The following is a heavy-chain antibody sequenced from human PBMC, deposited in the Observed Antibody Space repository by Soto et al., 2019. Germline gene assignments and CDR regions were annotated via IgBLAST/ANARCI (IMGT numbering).Heavy chain of an antibody. CDR1: GFTFSDYD. CDR3: QRDLPIYDSSGYYNHDAFDI. V-gene: IGHV3-11*01. Sequence: GGSLRLSCAASGFTFSDYDISWIRQAPWKGLEWVSYISSSGATIYYADSVKGRFTISRDNAKNSLYLQMNSLRAEDTAVYYCQRDLPIYDSSGYYNHDAFDIWGQGTMVTV. D-gene: IGHD3-22*01. CDR2: ISSSGATI. J-gene: IGHJ3*02.